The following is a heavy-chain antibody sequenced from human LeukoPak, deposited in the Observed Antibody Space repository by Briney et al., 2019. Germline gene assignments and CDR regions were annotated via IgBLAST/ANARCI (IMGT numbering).Heavy chain of an antibody. CDR1: GFTFSSYA. V-gene: IGHV3-23*01. CDR2: ISGSGGST. D-gene: IGHD1-26*01. Sequence: GGSLRLSCAASGFTFSSYAMSWVRQAPGKGLEWVSAISGSGGSTYYADSVKGRFTISRDNSKNTLYLQMNSLRAEDTVVYYCAKDGQWELQVDYWGQGTLVTVSS. J-gene: IGHJ4*02. CDR3: AKDGQWELQVDY.